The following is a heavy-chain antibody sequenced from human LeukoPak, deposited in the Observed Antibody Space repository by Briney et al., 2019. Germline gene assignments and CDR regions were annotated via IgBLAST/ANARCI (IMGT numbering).Heavy chain of an antibody. D-gene: IGHD3/OR15-3a*01. V-gene: IGHV4-39*01. Sequence: PSETLSLTCTVSGGSISSSSYYWGWIRQPPGKGLEWIGRIYYSGNTYYNPSLKNRVTISVDTSKKQFSLKLSSVTAADTAVYYCARQTGSGLFILPGGQGTLVTVSS. J-gene: IGHJ4*02. CDR2: IYYSGNT. CDR1: GGSISSSSYY. CDR3: ARQTGSGLFILP.